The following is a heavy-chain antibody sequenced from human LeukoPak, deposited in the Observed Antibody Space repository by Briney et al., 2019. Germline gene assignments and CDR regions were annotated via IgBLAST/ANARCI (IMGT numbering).Heavy chain of an antibody. CDR1: GGTFSSYA. V-gene: IGHV1-69*05. D-gene: IGHD2-2*01. CDR3: AGRYCSSTSCYYFDY. Sequence: VASVKVSCKASGGTFSSYAISWVRQAPGQGLEWMGGIIPIFGTANYAQKFQGRVTITTDESTSTAYMELSSLRSEDTAVYYCAGRYCSSTSCYYFDYWGQGTLVTVSS. CDR2: IIPIFGTA. J-gene: IGHJ4*02.